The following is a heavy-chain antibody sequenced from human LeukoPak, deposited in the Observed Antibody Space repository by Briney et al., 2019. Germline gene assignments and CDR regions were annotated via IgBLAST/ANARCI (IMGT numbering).Heavy chain of an antibody. CDR3: AKRPSDYGDYVSYFDY. J-gene: IGHJ4*02. V-gene: IGHV3-30*18. D-gene: IGHD4-17*01. CDR1: GFSFISYG. Sequence: GGSLRLSCAASGFSFISYGMHWVRQAPGKGLEWVGVISDDGRSKDYADSVKGRFTISSDNSKDTLYLQMNSLRAEDTAVYYCAKRPSDYGDYVSYFDYWGRGTLVTVSS. CDR2: ISDDGRSK.